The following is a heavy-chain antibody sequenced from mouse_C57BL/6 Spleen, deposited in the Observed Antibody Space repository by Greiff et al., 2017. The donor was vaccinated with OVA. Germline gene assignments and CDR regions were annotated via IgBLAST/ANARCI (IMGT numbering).Heavy chain of an antibody. V-gene: IGHV1-81*01. J-gene: IGHJ2*01. D-gene: IGHD3-2*02. CDR1: GYTFTSYG. CDR3: EGGSSGYGFDY. CDR2: IYPRSGNT. Sequence: VKLVESGAELARPGASVKLSCKASGYTFTSYGISWVKQRTGQGLEWIGEIYPRSGNTYYNEKFKGKATLTADKSSSTAYMELRSLTSEDSAVYFCEGGSSGYGFDYWGQGTTLTVSS.